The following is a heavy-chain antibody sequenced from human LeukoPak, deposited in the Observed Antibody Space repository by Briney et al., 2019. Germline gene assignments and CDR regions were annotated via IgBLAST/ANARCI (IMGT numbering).Heavy chain of an antibody. D-gene: IGHD2-21*02. CDR3: ARAAYCGGDCHSGYFDY. V-gene: IGHV3-30*04. CDR2: ISHDGSNR. CDR1: GFTFSSYA. Sequence: GGSLRLSCAASGFTFSSYAMHWVRQAPSKGLEWVAVISHDGSNRYYADSVKGRSTISRDNSKNTLYLQMNSLRAEDTAVYYCARAAYCGGDCHSGYFDYWGQGTLVTVSS. J-gene: IGHJ4*02.